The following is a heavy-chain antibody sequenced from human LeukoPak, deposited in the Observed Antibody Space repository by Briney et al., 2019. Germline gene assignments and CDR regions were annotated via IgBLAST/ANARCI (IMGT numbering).Heavy chain of an antibody. D-gene: IGHD6-13*01. J-gene: IGHJ4*02. Sequence: SQTLSLTCAISGDSVASNSAGWNWIRQAPSRGLEWLVRIYYRSKWYTDSAVSVKSRIIINADSSKNQFTLPLHSVTPDDTAVYYCARSIPASGNNFDFWGQGTLVTVSS. V-gene: IGHV6-1*01. CDR1: GDSVASNSAG. CDR2: IYYRSKWYT. CDR3: ARSIPASGNNFDF.